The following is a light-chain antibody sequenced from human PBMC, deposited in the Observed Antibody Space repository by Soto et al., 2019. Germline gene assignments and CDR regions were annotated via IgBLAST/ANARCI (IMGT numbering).Light chain of an antibody. CDR2: GAS. Sequence: EIVMTQSPATLSVSPGERATLSCSASQSVSSNLAWYQQKPGQAPRLLIYGASTRATGIPARFSGSGSGTEFTLTISSLQSEDFAVYYCQQYNTAITFGQGTRLEIK. CDR1: QSVSSN. V-gene: IGKV3-15*01. J-gene: IGKJ5*01. CDR3: QQYNTAIT.